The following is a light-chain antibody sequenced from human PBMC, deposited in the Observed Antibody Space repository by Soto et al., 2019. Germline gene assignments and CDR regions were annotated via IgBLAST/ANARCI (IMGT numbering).Light chain of an antibody. Sequence: EIVLTQSPGTLSLSPGERATLSCRASQSVSSSYLAWYQQKPGQAPRLLIYGASSRATGIPDRFSGSGSGTDFTLTTSRLEPEDFAEYYCQEYGSSPLTFGGGTKVDIK. J-gene: IGKJ4*01. CDR1: QSVSSSY. CDR2: GAS. CDR3: QEYGSSPLT. V-gene: IGKV3-20*01.